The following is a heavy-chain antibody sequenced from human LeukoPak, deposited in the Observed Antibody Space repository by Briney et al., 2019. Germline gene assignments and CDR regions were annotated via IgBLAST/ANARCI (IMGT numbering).Heavy chain of an antibody. V-gene: IGHV4-34*01. CDR1: GGSFSGYY. CDR3: ARDGGDYFDY. Sequence: SETLSLTCAVYGGSFSGYYWSWIRQPPGKGLEWIGEINHSGSTNYNPSLKSRVTISVDTSKNQFSLKLSSVTAADTAVHYCARDGGDYFDYWGQGTLVTVPS. J-gene: IGHJ4*02. D-gene: IGHD3-16*01. CDR2: INHSGST.